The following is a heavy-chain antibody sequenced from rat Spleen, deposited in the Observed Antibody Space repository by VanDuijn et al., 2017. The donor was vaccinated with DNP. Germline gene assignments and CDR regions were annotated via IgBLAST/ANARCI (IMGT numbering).Heavy chain of an antibody. CDR3: VRVNSGFLYYALDA. CDR2: ISPSGGGT. J-gene: IGHJ4*01. V-gene: IGHV5-25*01. Sequence: EVQLVESGGGLVQPGRSMKLSCAASGFTFSDYYMAWVRQAPKKGLEWVTSISPSGGGTYYRDSVKGRFTISRDDAKSTLYLQMNSLRSEDTATYYCVRVNSGFLYYALDAWGQGTSVTVSS. CDR1: GFTFSDYY. D-gene: IGHD4-4*01.